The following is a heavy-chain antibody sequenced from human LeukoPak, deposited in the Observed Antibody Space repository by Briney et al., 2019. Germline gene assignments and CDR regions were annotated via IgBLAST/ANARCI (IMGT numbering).Heavy chain of an antibody. D-gene: IGHD6-6*01. Sequence: EASVKVSCKVSGYTLTELSMHWVRQAPGKGLEWMGGFDPEDGETIYAQKFQGRVTMTEDTSTDTACMELSSLRSEDTAVYYCATHSSSSARTQNFDYWGQGTLVTVSS. J-gene: IGHJ4*02. CDR1: GYTLTELS. CDR3: ATHSSSSARTQNFDY. CDR2: FDPEDGET. V-gene: IGHV1-24*01.